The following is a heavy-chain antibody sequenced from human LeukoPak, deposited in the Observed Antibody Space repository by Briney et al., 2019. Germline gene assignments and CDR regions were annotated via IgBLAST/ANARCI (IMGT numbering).Heavy chain of an antibody. J-gene: IGHJ4*02. D-gene: IGHD6-19*01. CDR3: ARVQRGYSSGWYSNDY. V-gene: IGHV3-48*01. CDR2: ISSSSSTI. CDR1: GFTFSSYS. Sequence: GGSLRPSCAASGFTFSSYSMNWVRQAPGKGLEWVSYISSSSSTIYYADSVRGRFTISRDNAKNSLYLQMNSLRAEDTAVYYCARVQRGYSSGWYSNDYWGQGTLVTVSS.